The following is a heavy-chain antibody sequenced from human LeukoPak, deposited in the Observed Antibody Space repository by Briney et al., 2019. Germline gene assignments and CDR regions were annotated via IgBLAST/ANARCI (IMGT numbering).Heavy chain of an antibody. V-gene: IGHV3-23*01. CDR2: ISGSGGST. D-gene: IGHD6-13*01. CDR1: GFTFSSFA. CDR3: AKDLDPGYSSSWYFGY. J-gene: IGHJ4*02. Sequence: GGSLRLSCAASGFTFSSFAMSWVRQAPGKGLEWVSAISGSGGSTYYADSVKGRFTISRDNSKNTLYLQMNSLRAEDTAVYYCAKDLDPGYSSSWYFGYWGQGTLVTVSS.